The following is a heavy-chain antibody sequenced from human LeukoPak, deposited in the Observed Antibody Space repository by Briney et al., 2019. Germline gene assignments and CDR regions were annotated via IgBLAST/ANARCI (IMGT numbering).Heavy chain of an antibody. CDR2: IYYSGST. J-gene: IGHJ3*02. V-gene: IGHV4-39*01. Sequence: SETLSLTCTVSGGSISSSSYYWGWIRQPPGKGLEWIGRIYYSGSTHYNPSLKSRVTISVDTSKNQFSLKLSSVTAADTAVYYCAISPYYYDSSGYSPLIPPTIWGQGTMVTVSS. CDR1: GGSISSSSYY. D-gene: IGHD3-22*01. CDR3: AISPYYYDSSGYSPLIPPTI.